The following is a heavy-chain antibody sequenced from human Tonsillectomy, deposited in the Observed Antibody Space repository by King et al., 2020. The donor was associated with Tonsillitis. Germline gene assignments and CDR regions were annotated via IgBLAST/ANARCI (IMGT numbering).Heavy chain of an antibody. D-gene: IGHD2-2*01. J-gene: IGHJ6*04. V-gene: IGHV1-2*02. CDR1: GYPFSVYY. CDR3: ARARYLLLPPGMDV. CDR2: INPKSGDT. Sequence: VQLVESGAEVKKPGASVKVSCTPSGYPFSVYYVHWVRQAPGQGLEWMGWINPKSGDTIYAQKFQDRVTMTRDTTISTAYMELSRLRSDDTAVYYCARARYLLLPPGMDVWGKGTTVTVSS.